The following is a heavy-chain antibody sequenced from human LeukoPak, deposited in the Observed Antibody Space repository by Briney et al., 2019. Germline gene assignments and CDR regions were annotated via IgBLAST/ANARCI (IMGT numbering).Heavy chain of an antibody. J-gene: IGHJ5*02. CDR3: ARGSSSGWFDP. CDR1: GFTVSSNY. D-gene: IGHD6-13*01. V-gene: IGHV3-66*02. CDR2: IYSGGST. Sequence: PGGSLRLSCAASGFTVSSNYMSWVRQAPGKGLEWVSVIYSGGSTYYADSVKGRFTISRDNSKNTLYLQMNSLRAEDTAVHYCARGSSSGWFDPWGQGTLVTVSS.